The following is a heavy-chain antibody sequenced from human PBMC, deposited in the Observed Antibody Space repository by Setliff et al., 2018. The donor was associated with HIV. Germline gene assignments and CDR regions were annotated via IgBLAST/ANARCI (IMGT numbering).Heavy chain of an antibody. J-gene: IGHJ3*01. CDR1: GFTFSSYW. CDR2: ISNSSRYY. D-gene: IGHD3-10*01. CDR3: AREVLRGGDDAFGL. Sequence: PGGSLRLSCAASGFTFSSYWMSWVRQAPGRGPEWVASISNSSRYYWVKARYGDSVRGRFTISGDYAKNSVYLQMNSLRVEDSAVYYCAREVLRGGDDAFGLWGRGTVVTVSS. V-gene: IGHV3-21*01.